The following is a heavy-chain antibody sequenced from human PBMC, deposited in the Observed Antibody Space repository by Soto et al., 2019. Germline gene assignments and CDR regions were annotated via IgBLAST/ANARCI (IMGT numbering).Heavy chain of an antibody. J-gene: IGHJ6*02. V-gene: IGHV3-30*18. CDR3: AKDLGAAALFYYYYGMDV. CDR1: ECAYSSYG. D-gene: IGHD6-13*01. Sequence: GGSVRLSCASAECAYSSYGMHWIRQAPGKGLEWVAVISYDGSNKYYADSVKGRFTISRDNSKNTLYLQMNSLRAEDTAVYYCAKDLGAAALFYYYYGMDVWGQGTTVTVSS. CDR2: ISYDGSNK.